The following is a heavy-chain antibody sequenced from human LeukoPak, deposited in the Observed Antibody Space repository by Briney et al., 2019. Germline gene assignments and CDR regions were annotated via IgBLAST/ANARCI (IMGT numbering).Heavy chain of an antibody. D-gene: IGHD3-10*01. J-gene: IGHJ6*01. Sequence: PGGSLPVSYAASGFTFRSYWMSWVRQAPGKGLEWVANIKQDGSEKYYVDSVKGRFTISRDNAKNSLYLKMNSLRAEDTAVYYCARLGSGSFELAYNYYGMDVWGQGTMVTVSS. CDR2: IKQDGSEK. CDR1: GFTFRSYW. V-gene: IGHV3-7*05. CDR3: ARLGSGSFELAYNYYGMDV.